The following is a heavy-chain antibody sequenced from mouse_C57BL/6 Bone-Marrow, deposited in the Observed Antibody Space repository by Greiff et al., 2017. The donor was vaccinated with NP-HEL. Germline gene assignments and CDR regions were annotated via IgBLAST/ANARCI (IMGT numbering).Heavy chain of an antibody. J-gene: IGHJ4*01. CDR2: INHNNGGT. CDR1: GYTFTDYN. CDR3: ARTRFAIYYGSSFYAMDY. V-gene: IGHV1-18*01. D-gene: IGHD1-1*01. Sequence: EVQLQQSGPELVKPGASVKIPCKASGYTFTDYNMDWVKQSHGKSLEWIGDINHNNGGTNYNQKFKGKATLTVDTSSRTAYMALRSLTSEDTAVYYCARTRFAIYYGSSFYAMDYWGQGTSVTVSS.